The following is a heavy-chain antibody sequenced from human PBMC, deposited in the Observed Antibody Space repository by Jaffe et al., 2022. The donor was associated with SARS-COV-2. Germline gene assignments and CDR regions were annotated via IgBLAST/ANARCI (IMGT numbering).Heavy chain of an antibody. CDR1: GFTVSSNY. Sequence: EVQLVESGGGLIQPGGSLRLSCAASGFTVSSNYMNWVRQAPGKGLEWVSVFYSAGSTYYADSVRGRFTISRDNSKNTLYLQMNSLRAEDTAVYYCARDVVGYSSSVYYYYGMDVWGQGTTVTVSS. CDR2: FYSAGST. J-gene: IGHJ6*02. V-gene: IGHV3-53*01. D-gene: IGHD6-13*01. CDR3: ARDVVGYSSSVYYYYGMDV.